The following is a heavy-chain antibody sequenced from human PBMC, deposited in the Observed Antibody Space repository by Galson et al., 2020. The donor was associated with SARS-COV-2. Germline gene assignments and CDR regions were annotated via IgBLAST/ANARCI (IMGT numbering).Heavy chain of an antibody. J-gene: IGHJ3*02. D-gene: IGHD6-19*01. Sequence: ASETLSLTCAVSGGSISSGDWWIWVRQPPGKGLEWIGEIYHSGRTNYNPSLKSRVTISVDKSKNQFSLKLRSVTAADTAVYYCARGETLYSSGWHLGTFHIWGQGTMVTVSS. CDR1: GGSISSGDW. V-gene: IGHV4-4*02. CDR3: ARGETLYSSGWHLGTFHI. CDR2: IYHSGRT.